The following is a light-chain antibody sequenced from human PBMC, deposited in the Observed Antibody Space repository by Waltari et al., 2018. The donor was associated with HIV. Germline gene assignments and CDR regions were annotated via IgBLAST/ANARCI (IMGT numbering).Light chain of an antibody. Sequence: QSVLTQPPSASGPPGQRVTISCSGSSSNIGSNTVHWYQQLPGTAPKLLIYSNNQRPSGVPDRFSGSKSGTSASLAISGLQSEDEADYYCAAWDDSLNGAVFGGGTQLTVL. J-gene: IGLJ7*01. V-gene: IGLV1-44*01. CDR2: SNN. CDR1: SSNIGSNT. CDR3: AAWDDSLNGAV.